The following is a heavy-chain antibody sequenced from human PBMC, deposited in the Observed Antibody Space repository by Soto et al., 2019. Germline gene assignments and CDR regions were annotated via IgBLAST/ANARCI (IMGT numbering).Heavy chain of an antibody. CDR2: INWNGGST. Sequence: EVQLVESGGGVVRPGGSLRLSCAASGFTFDDYGMSWVRQAPGKGLEWVSGINWNGGSTGYADSVKGRFTISRDNAKNSVYLKMNSLRGEDTAVYYCARESGASGWFPGPLSGMDVWGQGTTVTVSS. D-gene: IGHD6-19*01. J-gene: IGHJ6*02. CDR3: ARESGASGWFPGPLSGMDV. CDR1: GFTFDDYG. V-gene: IGHV3-20*04.